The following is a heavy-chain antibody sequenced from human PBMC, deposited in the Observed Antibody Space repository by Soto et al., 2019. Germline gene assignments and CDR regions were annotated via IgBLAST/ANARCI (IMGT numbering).Heavy chain of an antibody. Sequence: GGSLRLSCAASGFTFSSYSMNWVRQAPGKGLEWVSYISSSSSTIYYADSVKGRFTISRDNAKNSLYLQMNSLRDEDTAVYYSAREIMITFGGVIAPAYGMDVWGQGTTVTVSS. J-gene: IGHJ6*02. V-gene: IGHV3-48*02. D-gene: IGHD3-16*02. CDR1: GFTFSSYS. CDR2: ISSSSSTI. CDR3: AREIMITFGGVIAPAYGMDV.